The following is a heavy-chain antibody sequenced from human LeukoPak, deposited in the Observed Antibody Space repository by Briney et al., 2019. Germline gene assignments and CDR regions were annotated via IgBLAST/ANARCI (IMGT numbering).Heavy chain of an antibody. D-gene: IGHD3-16*02. CDR2: INHSGST. J-gene: IGHJ4*02. V-gene: IGHV4-34*01. CDR1: GGSFGGYY. Sequence: SETLSLTCAVYGGSFGGYYWSWIRQPPGKGLEWIGEINHSGSTNYNPSLKSRVTISVDTSKNQFSLKLSSVTAADTAVYYCARGPGVWGSYRWFDYWGQGTLVTVSS. CDR3: ARGPGVWGSYRWFDY.